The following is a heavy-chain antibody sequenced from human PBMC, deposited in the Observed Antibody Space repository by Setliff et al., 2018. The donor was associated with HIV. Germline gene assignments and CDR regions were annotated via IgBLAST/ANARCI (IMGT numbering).Heavy chain of an antibody. CDR2: FDPEDGET. CDR1: RYTLTELS. V-gene: IGHV1-24*01. Sequence: ASVKVSCKVSRYTLTELSIHWVRQTPGKGLEWMGGFDPEDGETIYAQNFQGRVTMSEDISTDTGYMELRSLTSEDMAVYFCAADRRTVSILRGAFHVWGQGTLVTVSS. D-gene: IGHD4-17*01. J-gene: IGHJ3*01. CDR3: AADRRTVSILRGAFHV.